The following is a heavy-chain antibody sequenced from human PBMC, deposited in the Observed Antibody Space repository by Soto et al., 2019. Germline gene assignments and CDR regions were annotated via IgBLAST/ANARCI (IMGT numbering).Heavy chain of an antibody. D-gene: IGHD3-10*01. CDR1: GGTFSSYA. V-gene: IGHV1-69*01. J-gene: IGHJ3*02. CDR2: IIPIFGTA. CDR3: ARVPLLGEAGEGGSGAFDI. Sequence: QVQLVQSGAEVKKPGSSVKVSCKASGGTFSSYAISWVRQAPGQGLEWMGGIIPIFGTANYAQKFQGRVTITADESTSTAYMELSSLRSEDTAVYYCARVPLLGEAGEGGSGAFDIWGQGTMVTVSS.